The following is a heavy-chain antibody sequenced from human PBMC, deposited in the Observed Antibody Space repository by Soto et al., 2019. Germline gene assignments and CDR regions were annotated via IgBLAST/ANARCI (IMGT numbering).Heavy chain of an antibody. J-gene: IGHJ4*02. CDR2: ISSSSSTI. D-gene: IGHD4-17*01. Sequence: EVQLVESGGGLVQPGGSLRLSCAASGFTFSSYSMNWLRQAPGKGLEWVSYISSSSSTIYYADSVKGRFTISRDNAKNSLYLQMNSLRAEDTAVYYCARDSPTAFDYWGQGTLVTVSS. CDR1: GFTFSSYS. V-gene: IGHV3-48*01. CDR3: ARDSPTAFDY.